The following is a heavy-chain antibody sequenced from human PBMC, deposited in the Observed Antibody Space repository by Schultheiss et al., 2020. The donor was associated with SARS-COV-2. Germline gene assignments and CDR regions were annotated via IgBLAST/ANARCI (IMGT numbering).Heavy chain of an antibody. CDR3: ARVGTGDLSTDY. CDR2: INHSGST. CDR1: GYSISSGYY. J-gene: IGHJ4*02. D-gene: IGHD7-27*01. Sequence: SETLSLTCAVSGYSISSGYYWGWIRQPPGKGLEWIGEINHSGSTNYNPSLKSRVTISVDTSKNQFSLKLSSVTAADTAVYYCARVGTGDLSTDYWGQGTLVTVSS. V-gene: IGHV4-38-2*01.